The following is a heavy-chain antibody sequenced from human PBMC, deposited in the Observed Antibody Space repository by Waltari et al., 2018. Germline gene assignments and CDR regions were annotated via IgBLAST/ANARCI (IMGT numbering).Heavy chain of an antibody. CDR1: GYTFTGCY. D-gene: IGHD3-10*01. CDR3: ARVGGRLKTNDAFDI. Sequence: QVQLVQSGAEVKKPGASVKVSCKASGYTFTGCYMHWVRQAPGQGLEWMGWSNPKSGGTNYAQKFQGWVTMTRDTSISTAYMELSRLRSDDTAVYYCARVGGRLKTNDAFDIWGQGTMVTVSS. V-gene: IGHV1-2*04. J-gene: IGHJ3*02. CDR2: SNPKSGGT.